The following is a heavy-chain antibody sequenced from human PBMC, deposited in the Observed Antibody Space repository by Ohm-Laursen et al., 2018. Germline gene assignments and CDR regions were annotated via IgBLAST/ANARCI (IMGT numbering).Heavy chain of an antibody. Sequence: SLRLSCSASGLTFSDYYMTWIRQAPGKGLEWVSCIGSSETMYYADSVKGRFTISRDNAKNSLYLQMNSLRAEDTAVYYCARDSSGSGGDSDYWGQGTLVTVSS. D-gene: IGHD3-10*01. CDR1: GLTFSDYY. CDR2: IGSSETM. V-gene: IGHV3-11*01. CDR3: ARDSSGSGGDSDY. J-gene: IGHJ4*02.